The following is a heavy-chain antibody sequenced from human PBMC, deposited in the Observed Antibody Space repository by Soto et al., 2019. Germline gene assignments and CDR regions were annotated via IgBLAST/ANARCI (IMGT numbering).Heavy chain of an antibody. J-gene: IGHJ6*02. CDR3: AKEGQYYDILTGYRSYYGMDV. V-gene: IGHV3-30*18. CDR1: GFTFSSYG. CDR2: ISYDGSTK. Sequence: QVQLVESGGGVVQPGRSLRLSCAASGFTFSSYGMHWVRQAPGKGLEWVAVISYDGSTKYYADSVKGRFTISRDNSKNTLFLTMNSLRAEDTAVYYCAKEGQYYDILTGYRSYYGMDVWGQGTTVTVSS. D-gene: IGHD3-9*01.